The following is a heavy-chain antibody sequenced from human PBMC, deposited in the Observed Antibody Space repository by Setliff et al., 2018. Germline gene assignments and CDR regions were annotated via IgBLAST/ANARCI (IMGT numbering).Heavy chain of an antibody. CDR2: TIPIFGST. V-gene: IGHV1-69*05. Sequence: SVKVSCKASGGTFSSYGISWVRQAPGQGLEWMGGTIPIFGSTNYAQEFQGRVTIITDESTSTAYMQLSSLGSADTAVYYCVREGVDSRSSTDYRYYMDVWGKGTTVTVSS. D-gene: IGHD3-22*01. J-gene: IGHJ6*03. CDR1: GGTFSSYG. CDR3: VREGVDSRSSTDYRYYMDV.